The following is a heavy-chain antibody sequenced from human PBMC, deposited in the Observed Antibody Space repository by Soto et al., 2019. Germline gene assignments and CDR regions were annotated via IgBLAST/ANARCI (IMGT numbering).Heavy chain of an antibody. Sequence: QVQLVQSGAEVKKSGASVKISCKASGYSFTGYYIHWVRQAPGQGFEGMGEITPNSGGTKYAQKFQGRVTMTRDTCITTVYTDLSNLSPDDTAVYDCGKGRSGDVGVFYWGQGTLVTVYS. V-gene: IGHV1-2*02. CDR3: GKGRSGDVGVFY. CDR2: ITPNSGGT. J-gene: IGHJ4*02. D-gene: IGHD1-26*01. CDR1: GYSFTGYY.